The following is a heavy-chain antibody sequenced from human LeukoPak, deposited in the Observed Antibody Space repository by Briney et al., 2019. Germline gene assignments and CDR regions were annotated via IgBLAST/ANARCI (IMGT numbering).Heavy chain of an antibody. J-gene: IGHJ4*02. D-gene: IGHD3-22*01. V-gene: IGHV1-8*01. CDR2: MNPNSGNT. CDR3: ARELSYYYDSSGAPGY. CDR1: GYTFTSYD. Sequence: ASVKVSCKASGYTFTSYDINWVRQATGQGLEWMGWMNPNSGNTGYAQKFQGRVTMTRNTSISTAYMELSSLRSEDTAVYYCARELSYYYDSSGAPGYWGQGTLVTVSS.